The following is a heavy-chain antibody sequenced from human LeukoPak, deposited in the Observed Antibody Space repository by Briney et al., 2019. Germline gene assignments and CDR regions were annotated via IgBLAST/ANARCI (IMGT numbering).Heavy chain of an antibody. CDR3: AREGYTSSWYSGYYYFDY. V-gene: IGHV4-61*02. D-gene: IGHD6-13*01. CDR1: GGSISSGSYF. CDR2: INTSGGT. Sequence: PSETLSLTCTVSGGSISSGSYFWTWIRQPAGKGLEWIGRINTSGGTNYNPSLKSRVTISVDTSKNQFSLKLSSVTAADTAVFYCAREGYTSSWYSGYYYFDYWGQGTLVTVSS. J-gene: IGHJ4*02.